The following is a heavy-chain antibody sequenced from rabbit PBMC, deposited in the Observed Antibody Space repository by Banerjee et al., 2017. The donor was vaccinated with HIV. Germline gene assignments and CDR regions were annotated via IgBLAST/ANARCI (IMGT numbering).Heavy chain of an antibody. V-gene: IGHV1S40*01. CDR3: ARRGATYGAYDL. D-gene: IGHD2-1*01. J-gene: IGHJ4*01. CDR2: IAGADSDNT. CDR1: GFSFSSSYY. Sequence: QSLEESGGGLVQPEGSLTLTCTASGFSFSSSYYMCWVRQAPGKGPEWIACIAGADSDNTYYASWAKGRFTISKTSSTTVTLQMTSLTAADTATYFCARRGATYGAYDLWGPGTLVTVS.